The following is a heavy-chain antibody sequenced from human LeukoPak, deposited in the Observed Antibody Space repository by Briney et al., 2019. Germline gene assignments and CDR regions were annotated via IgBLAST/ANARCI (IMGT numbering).Heavy chain of an antibody. D-gene: IGHD6-19*01. CDR1: GFTFNYA. Sequence: GGSLRLSCVASGFTFNYAMTWVRQAPGRGLEWVSSISGSGGAIYYANSVKGRFTISRDNSGNTLFLQMNSLRAEDTALYYCVKDRGRSVAVAADYWGQGTLVTVSS. CDR3: VKDRGRSVAVAADY. CDR2: ISGSGGAI. V-gene: IGHV3-23*01. J-gene: IGHJ4*02.